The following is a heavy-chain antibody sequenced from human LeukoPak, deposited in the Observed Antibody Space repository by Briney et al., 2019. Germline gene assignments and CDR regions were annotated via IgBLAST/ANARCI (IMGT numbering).Heavy chain of an antibody. V-gene: IGHV3-7*01. CDR2: LHADGIER. Sequence: PGGSLRLSCAASGFTLSGYWMSWVRQAPGKGLEWVARLHADGIERYYVDPVKGRSTISRDNAKNSLHLQMYSLRAEDTAVYYCARDNAIQGFGELLRYYYMDVWGKGTTVTVSS. J-gene: IGHJ6*03. D-gene: IGHD3-10*01. CDR1: GFTLSGYW. CDR3: ARDNAIQGFGELLRYYYMDV.